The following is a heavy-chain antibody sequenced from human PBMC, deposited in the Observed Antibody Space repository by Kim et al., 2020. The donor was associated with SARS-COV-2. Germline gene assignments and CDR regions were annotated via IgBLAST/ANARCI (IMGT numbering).Heavy chain of an antibody. CDR1: GFTFSSYG. V-gene: IGHV3-33*05. CDR2: ISYDGSNK. Sequence: GGSLRLSCAASGFTFSSYGMHWVRQAPGKGLEWVAVISYDGSNKYYADSVKGRFTISRDNSKNTLYLQMNSLRAEDTAVYYCAREVNIVGATVFDYWGQG. CDR3: AREVNIVGATVFDY. D-gene: IGHD1-26*01. J-gene: IGHJ4*02.